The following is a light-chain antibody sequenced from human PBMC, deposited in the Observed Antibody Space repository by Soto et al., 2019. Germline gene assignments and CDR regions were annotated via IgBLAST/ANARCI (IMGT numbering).Light chain of an antibody. J-gene: IGKJ3*01. CDR2: DAS. CDR1: QDISTF. V-gene: IGKV1-33*01. Sequence: DLQMTQSPSSLSASVGDRVTITCHASQDISTFLNWYQHKPGKAPTLLIYDASNLEIGVPSRFSGSGSGTDFTFTISSLQPEDIATYYFQQYDNLSFTFGPGTKVDIK. CDR3: QQYDNLSFT.